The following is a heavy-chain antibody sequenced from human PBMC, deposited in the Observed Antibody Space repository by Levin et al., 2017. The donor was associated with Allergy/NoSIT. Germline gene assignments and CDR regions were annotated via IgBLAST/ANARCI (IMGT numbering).Heavy chain of an antibody. CDR2: ISYDGSNK. Sequence: GGSLRLSCAASGFTFSSYGMHWVRQAPGKGLEWVAVISYDGSNKYYADSVKGRFTISRDNSKNTLYLQMNSLRAEDTAVYYCAKDRSDYGDYTTFDYWGQGTLVTVSS. CDR1: GFTFSSYG. J-gene: IGHJ4*02. V-gene: IGHV3-30*18. D-gene: IGHD4-17*01. CDR3: AKDRSDYGDYTTFDY.